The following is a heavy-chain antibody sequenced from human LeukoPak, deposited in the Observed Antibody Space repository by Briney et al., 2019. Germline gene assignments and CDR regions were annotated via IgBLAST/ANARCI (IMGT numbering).Heavy chain of an antibody. D-gene: IGHD6-13*01. CDR1: GGSFSGYY. Sequence: SETLSLTCAVYGGSFSGYYWSWIRQPPGKGLEWIGEINHSGSTNYNPSLKSRVTISVDTSKNQFSLKLSSVTAADTAVYYCARHLRYSSSWYTKHQKSLTTFDPWGQGTLVTVSS. V-gene: IGHV4-34*01. J-gene: IGHJ5*02. CDR3: ARHLRYSSSWYTKHQKSLTTFDP. CDR2: INHSGST.